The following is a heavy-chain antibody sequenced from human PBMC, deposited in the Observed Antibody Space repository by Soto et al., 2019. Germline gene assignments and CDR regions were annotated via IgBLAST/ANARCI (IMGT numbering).Heavy chain of an antibody. D-gene: IGHD2-15*01. V-gene: IGHV4-38-2*02. CDR1: GYSISSGYY. CDR3: ARDSTDGGPYYYYGMDV. CDR2: IYHSGST. J-gene: IGHJ6*02. Sequence: SETLSLTCAVSGYSISSGYYWGGIRHPPGKGLEWIGSIYHSGSTYYNPSLKSRVTISVDTSKNQFSLKLSSVTAADTAVYYCARDSTDGGPYYYYGMDVWGQGTTVTVSS.